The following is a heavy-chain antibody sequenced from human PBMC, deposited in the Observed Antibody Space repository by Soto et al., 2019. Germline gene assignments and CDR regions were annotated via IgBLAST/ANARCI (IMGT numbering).Heavy chain of an antibody. Sequence: SETLSLTCAVYVGSFSGYYWSWIRQPPGKGLEWIGEINHSGSTNYNPSLKSRVTISVDTSKNQFSLKLSSVTAADTAVYYCASYIRYSSGVKGVYFDYWGQGTLVTVSS. CDR1: VGSFSGYY. CDR2: INHSGST. D-gene: IGHD6-19*01. V-gene: IGHV4-34*01. CDR3: ASYIRYSSGVKGVYFDY. J-gene: IGHJ4*02.